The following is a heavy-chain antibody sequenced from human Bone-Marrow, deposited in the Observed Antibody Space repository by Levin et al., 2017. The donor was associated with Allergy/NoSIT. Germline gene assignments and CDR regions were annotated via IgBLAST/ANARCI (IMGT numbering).Heavy chain of an antibody. D-gene: IGHD6-19*01. Sequence: SETLSLTCAVSGGSISSSDWWTWVRQPPGKGLEWIGEIYHTGNTNYNPSLKSRVIMSVDKSKNQFSLELSSVTAADTAVYHCARDLYNSGWFGGLNRLDPWGQGTLVTVSS. CDR1: GGSISSSDW. CDR3: ARDLYNSGWFGGLNRLDP. CDR2: IYHTGNT. J-gene: IGHJ5*02. V-gene: IGHV4-4*02.